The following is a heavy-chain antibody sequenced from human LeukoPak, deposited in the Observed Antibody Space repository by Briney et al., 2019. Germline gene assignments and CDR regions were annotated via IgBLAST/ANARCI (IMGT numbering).Heavy chain of an antibody. Sequence: SETLSLTCTVSGGSISSYYWSWIRQPPGKGLEWIGYIYYSGSTNYNPSLKSRVTISVDTSKNQFSLKLSSVTAADTAVYYCARSSIRGYSARFDPWGQGTLVTVSS. V-gene: IGHV4-59*01. J-gene: IGHJ5*02. CDR1: GGSISSYY. CDR2: IYYSGST. D-gene: IGHD3-22*01. CDR3: ARSSIRGYSARFDP.